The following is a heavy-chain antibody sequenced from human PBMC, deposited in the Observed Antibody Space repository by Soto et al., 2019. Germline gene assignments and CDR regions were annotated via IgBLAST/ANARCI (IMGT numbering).Heavy chain of an antibody. Sequence: EVQLLESGGGLVQPGGSLRLSCAASGFTFISYAMNWVRQAPGKRLQWVSAISGGGDATFYADSVKGRFTISRDNSSNTVTLQMNSWGADDTAVYYCARKVPGSTTRPDYWYFDLWGRGTLVTVSS. CDR1: GFTFISYA. V-gene: IGHV3-23*01. CDR2: ISGGGDAT. CDR3: ARKVPGSTTRPDYWYFDL. J-gene: IGHJ2*01. D-gene: IGHD3-10*01.